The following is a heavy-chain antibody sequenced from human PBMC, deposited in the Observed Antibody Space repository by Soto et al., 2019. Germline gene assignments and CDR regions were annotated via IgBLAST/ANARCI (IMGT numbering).Heavy chain of an antibody. CDR2: IRSKTHSYAA. D-gene: IGHD1-26*01. V-gene: IGHV3-73*02. Sequence: EVQLVESGGGLVQPGESLKLSCAASGFTLSGSDVHWVRQASGKGLEWVGRIRSKTHSYAAEYIASVKGRFTMSRDDSNNKAYLKMNGLKTDDTDLYYCTRSGGSSSFGYCGHGTLVTVSS. CDR3: TRSGGSSSFGY. CDR1: GFTLSGSD. J-gene: IGHJ4*01.